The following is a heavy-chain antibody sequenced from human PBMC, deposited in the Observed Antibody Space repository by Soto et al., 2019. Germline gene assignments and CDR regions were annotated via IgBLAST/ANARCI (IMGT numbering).Heavy chain of an antibody. CDR1: GFSLSNTG. CDR2: ISHDGTVK. CDR3: AKDWGSSGWFNWFDP. V-gene: IGHV3-30*18. J-gene: IGHJ5*02. D-gene: IGHD6-19*01. Sequence: QVQLVESGGGVVQPGRSLRLSCVASGFSLSNTGIHWVRQAPGKGLEWLAMISHDGTVKQYAYPVKGRFTISIDNSENTLYLQMNSLTAEATAVYYWAKDWGSSGWFNWFDPWGQGTLVTVSS.